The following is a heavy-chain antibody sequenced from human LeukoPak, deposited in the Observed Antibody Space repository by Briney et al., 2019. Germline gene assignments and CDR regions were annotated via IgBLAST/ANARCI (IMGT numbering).Heavy chain of an antibody. V-gene: IGHV4-34*01. Sequence: SQTLSLTCAVYGGSFSGYYWGWIRQPPGKGLEWIGEINHSGSTNYNPSLKSRVTISVDTSKNQSSLKLSSVTAADTAVYYCARAGYSSGWAFDYWGQGTLVTVSS. CDR3: ARAGYSSGWAFDY. D-gene: IGHD6-19*01. J-gene: IGHJ4*02. CDR1: GGSFSGYY. CDR2: INHSGST.